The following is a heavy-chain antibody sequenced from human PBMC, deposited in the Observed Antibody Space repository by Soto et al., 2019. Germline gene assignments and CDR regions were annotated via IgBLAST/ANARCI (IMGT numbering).Heavy chain of an antibody. CDR3: AKGRDMVRGVLGIPPKPPFGY. V-gene: IGHV3-23*01. J-gene: IGHJ4*02. CDR1: GFTFSSYA. D-gene: IGHD3-10*01. CDR2: ISGSGGST. Sequence: GSLRLSCAASGFTFSSYAMSWVRQAPGKGLEWVSAISGSGGSTYYADSVKGRFTISRDNSKNTLYLQMNSLRAEDTAVYYCAKGRDMVRGVLGIPPKPPFGYWGQG.